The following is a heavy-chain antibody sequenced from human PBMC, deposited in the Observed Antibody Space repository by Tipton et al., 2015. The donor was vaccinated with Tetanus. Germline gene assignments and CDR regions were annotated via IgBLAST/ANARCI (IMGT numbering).Heavy chain of an antibody. V-gene: IGHV3-30*18. CDR3: AKDLAAYCGGDCFSFDY. J-gene: IGHJ4*02. CDR2: VSSDGSKK. D-gene: IGHD2-21*02. Sequence: SLRLSCAASGFIFRSYGIHWVRQAPGKGLEWVAFVSSDGSKKYYADSVKGRITISRDNSKNTVSLQMNRLGPEDTAVYYCAKDLAAYCGGDCFSFDYWGQGTLVTVSS. CDR1: GFIFRSYG.